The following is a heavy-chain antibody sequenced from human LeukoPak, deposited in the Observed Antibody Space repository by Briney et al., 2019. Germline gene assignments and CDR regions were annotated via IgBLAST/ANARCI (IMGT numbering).Heavy chain of an antibody. CDR3: AKGPYGTLYNWFDP. CDR1: GFTFSSYA. Sequence: GGSLRLSCAASGFTFSSYAMSWVRQAPGKGLEWVSAISGSGGSTYYADSVKGRFTISRDNAKNSLYLQMNSLRAEDTALYYCAKGPYGTLYNWFDPWGQGTLVTVSS. D-gene: IGHD1-1*01. V-gene: IGHV3-23*01. CDR2: ISGSGGST. J-gene: IGHJ5*02.